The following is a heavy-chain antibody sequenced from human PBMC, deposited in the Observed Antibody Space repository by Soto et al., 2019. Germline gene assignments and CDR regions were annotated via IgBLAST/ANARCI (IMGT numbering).Heavy chain of an antibody. V-gene: IGHV1-69*13. D-gene: IGHD2-2*01. CDR1: GYTFTSYA. J-gene: IGHJ4*02. CDR3: ARAPPSEDCISTSCYLDY. CDR2: IIPIFGTA. Sequence: GASVKVSCKASGYTFTSYAMHWVRRAPGHRLEWMGGIIPIFGTANYAQKFQGRVTITADESTSTAYMELSSLRSEDTAMYYCARAPPSEDCISTSCYLDYWGQGTLVTVSS.